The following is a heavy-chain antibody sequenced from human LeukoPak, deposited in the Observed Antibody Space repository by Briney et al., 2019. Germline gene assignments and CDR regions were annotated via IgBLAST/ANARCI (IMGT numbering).Heavy chain of an antibody. V-gene: IGHV4-59*08. CDR1: GGSISSYY. Sequence: PSETLSLTCTVSGGSISSYYWSWIRQPPGKGLEWIGYIYYSGSTNYNPSLKSRVTISVDTSKNQFSLKLSSVTAADTAVYYCARLEVGGYSYDPVHAFDIWGQGTMVTVSS. CDR2: IYYSGST. J-gene: IGHJ3*02. D-gene: IGHD5-18*01. CDR3: ARLEVGGYSYDPVHAFDI.